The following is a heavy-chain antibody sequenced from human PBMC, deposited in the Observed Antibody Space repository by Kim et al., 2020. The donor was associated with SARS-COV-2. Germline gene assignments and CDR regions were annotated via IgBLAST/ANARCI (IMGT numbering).Heavy chain of an antibody. CDR3: ARDRDRYVGPATAFEY. CDR2: ISSNGDST. V-gene: IGHV3-64*01. CDR1: GFTFSTYA. J-gene: IGHJ4*02. D-gene: IGHD2-15*01. Sequence: GGSLRLSCAASGFTFSTYAMHWVRQAPGKGLEYVSGISSNGDSTYYANSVKGRFTISRDTSKNTLYLQMGSLRAEDMAVYYCARDRDRYVGPATAFEYWGQGPLVTVSS.